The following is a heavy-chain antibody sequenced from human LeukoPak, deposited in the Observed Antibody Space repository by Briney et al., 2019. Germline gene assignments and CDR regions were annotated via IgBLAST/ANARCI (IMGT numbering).Heavy chain of an antibody. J-gene: IGHJ6*03. D-gene: IGHD1-1*01. CDR1: GYTFTSYA. CDR2: INTNTGNP. CDR3: ARDQWNYDYYYYMDV. V-gene: IGHV7-4-1*02. Sequence: ASVKVSCKASGYTFTSYAMNWVRQAPGQGLEWMGWINTNTGNPAYAQGFTGSFVFSLYTSVSTESLQISSIKAEDTAVYYCARDQWNYDYYYYMDVWGKGTTVTVSS.